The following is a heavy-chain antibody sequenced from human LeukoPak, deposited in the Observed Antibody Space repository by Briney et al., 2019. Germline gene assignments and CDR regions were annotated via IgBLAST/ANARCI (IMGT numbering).Heavy chain of an antibody. CDR3: ARVDGSSWSYYYYYYMDV. Sequence: SETLSLTCTVSGGSISSSSYYWGWIRQPPGKGLEWIGSIYYSGSTYYNPSLKSRVTISVDTSKNQFSLKLSSVTAADTAVYYCARVDGSSWSYYYYYYMDVWGKGTTVTVSS. D-gene: IGHD6-13*01. V-gene: IGHV4-39*07. CDR2: IYYSGST. CDR1: GGSISSSSYY. J-gene: IGHJ6*03.